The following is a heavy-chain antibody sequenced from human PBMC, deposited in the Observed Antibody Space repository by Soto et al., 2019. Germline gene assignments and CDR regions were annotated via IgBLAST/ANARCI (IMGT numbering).Heavy chain of an antibody. V-gene: IGHV3-7*05. J-gene: IGHJ4*02. CDR2: IKQDGSEK. Sequence: GGSLRLSCAASGFTFSSYWMSWVRQAPGKGPEWVANIKQDGSEKYYVDSVKGRFTISRDNAKNSLYLQMNSLRAEDTAVYYCARDHYYYGSGSYYSPIYYFDYWGQGTLVTVSS. CDR3: ARDHYYYGSGSYYSPIYYFDY. CDR1: GFTFSSYW. D-gene: IGHD3-10*01.